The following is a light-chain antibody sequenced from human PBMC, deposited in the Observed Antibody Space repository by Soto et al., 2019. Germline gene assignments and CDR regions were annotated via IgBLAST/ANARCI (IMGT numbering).Light chain of an antibody. Sequence: ETVMTQSPATLSVSPGEGATLSCRASQSVSSNLAWYQQKPGQAPRLLIYGASTRATGIPARFSGSGFGTEFTLTISSLQSEDFAVYCCQQYSNWPPYTFGQGTKLAIK. CDR1: QSVSSN. CDR2: GAS. J-gene: IGKJ2*01. V-gene: IGKV3-15*01. CDR3: QQYSNWPPYT.